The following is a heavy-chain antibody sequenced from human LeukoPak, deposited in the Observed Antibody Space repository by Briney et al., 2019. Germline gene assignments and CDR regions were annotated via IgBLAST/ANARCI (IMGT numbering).Heavy chain of an antibody. D-gene: IGHD6-19*01. CDR3: PRHGRRIAVAEY. Sequence: PSHTLSLTCAVYGGSFSGHYWSSIRQPPGKGLEWIGEINHSGSTNFNPPLKSRVTIPVATYKNQYSLRLSSVTPADTAGYYCPRHGRRIAVAEYWGQGTLVTVSS. V-gene: IGHV4-34*01. J-gene: IGHJ4*02. CDR1: GGSFSGHY. CDR2: INHSGST.